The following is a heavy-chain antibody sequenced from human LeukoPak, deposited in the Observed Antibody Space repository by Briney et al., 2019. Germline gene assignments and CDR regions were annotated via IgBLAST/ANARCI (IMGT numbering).Heavy chain of an antibody. Sequence: GGSLRLSCAASGFTFSSYGMHWVRQAPGKGLEWVAFIRYDGSNKYYADSVKGRFTISRGNSKNTLYLQMNSLRAEDTAVYYCAKDSHKAEYYDILTGGDYWGQGTLVTVSS. J-gene: IGHJ4*02. D-gene: IGHD3-9*01. V-gene: IGHV3-30*02. CDR3: AKDSHKAEYYDILTGGDY. CDR1: GFTFSSYG. CDR2: IRYDGSNK.